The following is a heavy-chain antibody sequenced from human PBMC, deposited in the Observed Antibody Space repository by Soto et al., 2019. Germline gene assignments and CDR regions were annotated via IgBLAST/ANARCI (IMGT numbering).Heavy chain of an antibody. CDR3: ARDGGGQTYGPTHYYYGMDV. CDR1: GGTFSHYA. CDR2: IIPIFGTA. Sequence: QLQLVQSGAEVKKPGSSVKVSCKASGGTFSHYAISWVRQAPGQGLEWMGEIIPIFGTAKYAQRFQGRVTITEDESTSTGYLELSRLRSEDTAVYYCARDGGGQTYGPTHYYYGMDVWGQGTTVTVSS. D-gene: IGHD5-18*01. J-gene: IGHJ6*02. V-gene: IGHV1-69*01.